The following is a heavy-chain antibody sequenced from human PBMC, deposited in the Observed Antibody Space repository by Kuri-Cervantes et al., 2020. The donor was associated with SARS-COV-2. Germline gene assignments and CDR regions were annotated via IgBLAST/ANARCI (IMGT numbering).Heavy chain of an antibody. J-gene: IGHJ2*01. V-gene: IGHV3-9*01. D-gene: IGHD2-15*01. CDR2: ISWNSGSI. CDR1: GFTFDDYA. Sequence: GGSLRLSCAASGFTFDDYAMHWVRQAPGKGLEWVSGISWNSGSIGYADSVKGRFTISRDNAKNSLYLQMNGLRAEDTALYYCAKESWYEDSRLGYFDLWGRGTLVTVSS. CDR3: AKESWYEDSRLGYFDL.